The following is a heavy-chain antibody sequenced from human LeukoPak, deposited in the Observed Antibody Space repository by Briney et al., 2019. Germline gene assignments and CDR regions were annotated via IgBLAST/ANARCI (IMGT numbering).Heavy chain of an antibody. V-gene: IGHV3-33*01. J-gene: IGHJ4*02. CDR1: GFTFSDDG. CDR3: VREGIGGTFYRGNFDH. Sequence: GGSLRLSCIASGFTFSDDGMHWVRQAPGKGLEWVALIWKDGSQTFYGDSVKGRFIISGDNSRNTLDLQMNSLSAEDTAVYYCVREGIGGTFYRGNFDHWGQGTLVTVSS. CDR2: IWKDGSQT. D-gene: IGHD2-15*01.